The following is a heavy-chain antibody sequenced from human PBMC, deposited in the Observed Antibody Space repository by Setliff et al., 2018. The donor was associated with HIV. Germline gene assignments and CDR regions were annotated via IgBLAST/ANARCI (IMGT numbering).Heavy chain of an antibody. D-gene: IGHD6-19*01. CDR2: FYYSGSS. Sequence: SETLSLTCPVSGVSISSHSWTWIRQPPGKGLEWIGYFYYSGSSNHNPSLKSRVTIPVDTSKNQFSLKLSSVTAADTAVYYCARGYPGIAVAGLTYYYYYYMDVWGKGTTVTVSS. J-gene: IGHJ6*03. CDR1: GVSISSHS. CDR3: ARGYPGIAVAGLTYYYYYYMDV. V-gene: IGHV4-59*11.